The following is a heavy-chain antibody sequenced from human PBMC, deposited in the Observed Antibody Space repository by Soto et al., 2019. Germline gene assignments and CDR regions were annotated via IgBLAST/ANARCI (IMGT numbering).Heavy chain of an antibody. CDR2: IWYDGSNK. Sequence: QVQLVESGGGVVQPGRSLILSCAASGFTFSRYGMHWVRQAPGKGLEWVAGIWYDGSNKYYADSVKGRFTISRDNSKNSLYMQRNSPGAEDTAVFYCARVLPITVTYREVGVGGLDYWGQGTLVTVSS. D-gene: IGHD4-17*01. CDR3: ARVLPITVTYREVGVGGLDY. CDR1: GFTFSRYG. V-gene: IGHV3-33*01. J-gene: IGHJ4*02.